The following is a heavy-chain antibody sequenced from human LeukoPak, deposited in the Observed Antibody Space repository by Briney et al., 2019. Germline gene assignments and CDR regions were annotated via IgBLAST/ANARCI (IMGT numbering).Heavy chain of an antibody. CDR3: GRDYLGESGAGGP. CDR2: ISPTGIST. J-gene: IGHJ5*02. CDR1: GFTFSSFT. Sequence: GGSLRLSCAASGFTFSSFTMNWVRQAPGKGLEWASSISPTGISTWHADSVKGRFTISRDNAKNSVHLQMTNLRVDDTAVYYCGRDYLGESGAGGPWGQGILVTVSS. V-gene: IGHV3-21*01. D-gene: IGHD3-10*01.